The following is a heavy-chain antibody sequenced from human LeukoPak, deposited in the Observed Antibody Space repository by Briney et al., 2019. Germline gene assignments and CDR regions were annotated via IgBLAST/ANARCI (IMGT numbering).Heavy chain of an antibody. CDR1: GGSISSSSYY. CDR2: IYYSGST. D-gene: IGHD2-2*01. CDR3: ARQVLEWALIVVVPAALLDY. V-gene: IGHV4-39*01. Sequence: SSETLSLTCTLSGGSISSSSYYWGWIRQPPGKGLEWIGSIYYSGSTYYNPSLKSRVTISVDTSKNQFSLKLSSVTAADTAVYYCARQVLEWALIVVVPAALLDYWGQGTLVTVSS. J-gene: IGHJ4*02.